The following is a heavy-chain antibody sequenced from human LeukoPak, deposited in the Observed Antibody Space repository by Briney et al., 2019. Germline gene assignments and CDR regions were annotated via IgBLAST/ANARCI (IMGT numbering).Heavy chain of an antibody. V-gene: IGHV4-59*01. CDR3: ARDRDGNNRFDS. D-gene: IGHD1-26*01. CDR2: IYYSGST. Sequence: SETLSLTCTVSGGSISTSYWSWIRQPPGKGLEWIGYIYYSGSTNYNPSLKSRVTISVDMSKNQFSLKLSSVTAADTAVYHCARDRDGNNRFDSWGQGTLVTVSS. J-gene: IGHJ5*01. CDR1: GGSISTSY.